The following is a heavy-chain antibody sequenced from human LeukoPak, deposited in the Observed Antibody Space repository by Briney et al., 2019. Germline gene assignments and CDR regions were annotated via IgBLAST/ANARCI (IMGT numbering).Heavy chain of an antibody. CDR1: GFTFTSCG. CDR3: AKDAYYDSSGYYYSWYFDL. V-gene: IGHV3-23*01. CDR2: ITGSGGST. D-gene: IGHD3-22*01. Sequence: PGGALRLSCAASGFTFTSCGKSWVRQAPGKGLEWVSGITGSGGSTDYADSVRGRFTISRDNSKNTLYLQMNSLRAEDTAVYYCAKDAYYDSSGYYYSWYFDLWGRGALVAVSS. J-gene: IGHJ2*01.